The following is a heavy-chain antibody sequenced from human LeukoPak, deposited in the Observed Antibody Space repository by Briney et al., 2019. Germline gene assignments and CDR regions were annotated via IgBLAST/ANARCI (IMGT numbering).Heavy chain of an antibody. V-gene: IGHV4-39*07. Sequence: PSETLSLTCTISGGSISSISYYWGWIRQPPGRRLEWIGEISQFGSTDYNPSLKSRVTISVDTSRGRFSLKVTSVTAADTAVYYCARGGHSNHDPFDYWGQGTLVTVSS. J-gene: IGHJ4*02. D-gene: IGHD4-11*01. CDR1: GGSISSISYY. CDR3: ARGGHSNHDPFDY. CDR2: ISQFGST.